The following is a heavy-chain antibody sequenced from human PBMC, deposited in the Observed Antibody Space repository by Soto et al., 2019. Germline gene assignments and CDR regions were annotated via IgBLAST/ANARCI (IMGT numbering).Heavy chain of an antibody. Sequence: SETLSLTCTVSRGSISSGTNYWAWIRQPPGLGLEWIANIYYSGSTFYNPSLKRRVTISLDTYKNQFSLKLRSVTAADTAVDYCARHEAGWYFDSWGQGTLVTV. CDR1: RGSISSGTNY. CDR3: ARHEAGWYFDS. J-gene: IGHJ4*02. D-gene: IGHD6-25*01. CDR2: IYYSGST. V-gene: IGHV4-39*01.